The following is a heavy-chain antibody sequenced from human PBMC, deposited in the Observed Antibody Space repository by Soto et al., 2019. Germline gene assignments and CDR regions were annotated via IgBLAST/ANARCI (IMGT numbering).Heavy chain of an antibody. CDR3: ARGDILTGYHLDY. CDR1: GGSISSYY. J-gene: IGHJ4*02. Sequence: SETLSLTCTVSGGSISSYYWSWIRQPPVKGLEWIGYIYYSGSTNYNPSLKSRVTISVDTSKNQFSLKLSSVTAADTAVYYCARGDILTGYHLDYWGQGTLVTVSS. V-gene: IGHV4-59*01. CDR2: IYYSGST. D-gene: IGHD3-9*01.